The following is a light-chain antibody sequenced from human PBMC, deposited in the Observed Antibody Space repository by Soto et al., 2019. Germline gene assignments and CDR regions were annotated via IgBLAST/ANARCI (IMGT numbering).Light chain of an antibody. CDR3: QQDYNLPIT. V-gene: IGKV3D-15*02. J-gene: IGKJ5*01. CDR1: QNVNNR. CDR2: GAS. Sequence: EILLTQSPGSLSVFPGERASLSCRASQNVNNRLAWYQQKAGQAPRLLISGASSRATGIPDRFSGSGSGTDFTLTISSLQPEDFAVYYCQQDYNLPITFGQGTRLEIK.